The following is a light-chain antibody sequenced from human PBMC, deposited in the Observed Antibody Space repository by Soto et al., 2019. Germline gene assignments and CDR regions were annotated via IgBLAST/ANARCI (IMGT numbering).Light chain of an antibody. CDR3: QKCKVAPFT. Sequence: DIQMTQSPSSLSAFVGDRVTITCRASQDIGNFLAWYQQKPGKVPKLLIYAASTLQSGVPSRFSGSGSGTDFTLTISSLQPEDVATSYCQKCKVAPFTFGGGTKVDIK. CDR1: QDIGNF. J-gene: IGKJ4*01. V-gene: IGKV1-27*01. CDR2: AAS.